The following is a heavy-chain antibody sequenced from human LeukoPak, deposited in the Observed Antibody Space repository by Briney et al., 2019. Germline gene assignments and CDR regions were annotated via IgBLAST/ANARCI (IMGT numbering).Heavy chain of an antibody. CDR1: GGTFSSYA. CDR2: IIPIFGTA. CDR3: AREMAPGSSSWYD. D-gene: IGHD6-13*01. J-gene: IGHJ4*02. Sequence: SVKVPCKASGGTFSSYAISWVRQAPGQGLEWMGRIIPIFGTANYAQKFQGRVTITTDESTSTAYMELSSLRSEDTAVYYCAREMAPGSSSWYDWGQGTLVTVSS. V-gene: IGHV1-69*05.